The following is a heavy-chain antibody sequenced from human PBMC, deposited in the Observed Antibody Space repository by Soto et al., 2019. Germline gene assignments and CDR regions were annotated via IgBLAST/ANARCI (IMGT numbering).Heavy chain of an antibody. J-gene: IGHJ4*02. D-gene: IGHD3-22*01. Sequence: SVKVSCKASGGTFSSYSISWVRQAPGQGLEWMGGIIPIFGIANYAQKFQGRVTITADKSTSTAYMELSSLRSEDTAVYYCATEYYYDSSGYPYWGQGTLVTVSS. CDR1: GGTFSSYS. CDR3: ATEYYYDSSGYPY. CDR2: IIPIFGIA. V-gene: IGHV1-69*10.